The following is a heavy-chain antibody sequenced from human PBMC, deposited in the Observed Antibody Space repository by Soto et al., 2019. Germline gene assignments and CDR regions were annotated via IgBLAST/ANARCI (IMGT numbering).Heavy chain of an antibody. CDR3: ARGVSSTNPFDP. CDR2: INAGNGNT. J-gene: IGHJ5*02. V-gene: IGHV1-3*01. CDR1: GYTFTSYA. Sequence: ASVKVSCKASGYTFTSYAMHWVRQAPGQRLEWMGWINAGNGNTKYSQKFQGRVTITRDTSASTAYMELSSLRSEDTAVYYCARGVSSTNPFDPWGQETLVTVSS. D-gene: IGHD2-2*01.